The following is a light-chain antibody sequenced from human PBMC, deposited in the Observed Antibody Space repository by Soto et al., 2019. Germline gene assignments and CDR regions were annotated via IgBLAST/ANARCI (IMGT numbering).Light chain of an antibody. CDR2: DAS. CDR3: QQFNSYSLT. Sequence: AIQLTQSPSSLSTSVGDRVTITCRASQGISSALAWYQQKPGIPPKLLIYDASTLESGVPSRFSGSGSGTDFALSISSLQPEDFATYYCQQFNSYSLTCGQGTRLEIK. V-gene: IGKV1-13*02. CDR1: QGISSA. J-gene: IGKJ5*01.